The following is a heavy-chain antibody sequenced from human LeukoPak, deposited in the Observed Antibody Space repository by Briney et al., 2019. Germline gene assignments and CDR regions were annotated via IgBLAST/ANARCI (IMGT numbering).Heavy chain of an antibody. CDR1: GFTFSSYE. Sequence: PGGSLRLSCAASGFTFSSYEMNWVRQAPGKGLEWVASISSDSSYIDYADSVKGRFTISRDNAKNSLFLKTDTLRGDDTGIYYCARDPNVLGITPYYFDFWGQGTLVTVSS. D-gene: IGHD3-16*01. V-gene: IGHV3-21*01. CDR2: ISSDSSYI. CDR3: ARDPNVLGITPYYFDF. J-gene: IGHJ4*02.